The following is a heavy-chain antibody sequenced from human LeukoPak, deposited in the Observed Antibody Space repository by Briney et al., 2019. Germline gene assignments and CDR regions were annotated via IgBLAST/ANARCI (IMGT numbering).Heavy chain of an antibody. D-gene: IGHD3-3*01. V-gene: IGHV4-61*02. CDR1: GGSISSGSYY. CDR3: ARGIITIFGVVSPYAFDI. J-gene: IGHJ3*02. Sequence: PSETLSLTCTVSGGSISSGSYYWSWIRQPAGKGLEWIGRIYTSGSTNYNPSLKSRVTISVDTSKNQFSLKLSSVTAADTAVYYCARGIITIFGVVSPYAFDIWGQGTMVTVSS. CDR2: IYTSGST.